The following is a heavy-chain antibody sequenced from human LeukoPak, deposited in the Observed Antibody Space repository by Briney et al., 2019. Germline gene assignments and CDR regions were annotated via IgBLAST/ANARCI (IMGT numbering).Heavy chain of an antibody. CDR1: GFTFSSYA. D-gene: IGHD6-13*01. V-gene: IGHV3-30*04. CDR3: ASLAAAGTSHYYYGMDV. CDR2: ISYDGSNK. J-gene: IGHJ6*02. Sequence: GRSLRLSCAASGFTFSSYAMHWVRQAPGKGLEWVAVISYDGSNKYYADSVKGRFTISRDNSKNTLYLQMNSLRAEDTAVYYCASLAAAGTSHYYYGMDVWGQGTTVTVSS.